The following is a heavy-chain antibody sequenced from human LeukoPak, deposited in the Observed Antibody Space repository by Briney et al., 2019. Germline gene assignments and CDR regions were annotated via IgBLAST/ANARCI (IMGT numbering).Heavy chain of an antibody. V-gene: IGHV1-2*02. CDR3: ARVRGRGTSRRNFDWLLYGPAGYYFDY. D-gene: IGHD3-9*01. CDR2: INPNSVGT. CDR1: GYTFTGYY. Sequence: ASVKVSCKASGYTFTGYYMHWVRQAPGQGLEWMGWINPNSVGTNYAQKFQGRVTMTRDTSISTAYMELRRLRSDDTAVYYCARVRGRGTSRRNFDWLLYGPAGYYFDYWGQGTLVTVSS. J-gene: IGHJ4*02.